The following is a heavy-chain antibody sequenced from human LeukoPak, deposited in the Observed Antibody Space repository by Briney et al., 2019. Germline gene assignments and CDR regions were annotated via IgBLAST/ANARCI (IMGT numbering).Heavy chain of an antibody. CDR3: ARDHPFYYYGSGSPLYFDY. J-gene: IGHJ4*02. D-gene: IGHD3-10*01. CDR1: GFTFSSYW. CDR2: IKQDGSEK. Sequence: GGSLRLSCAASGFTFSSYWMSWVRQAPGKGLEWVANIKQDGSEKYYVDSVKGRFTISRDNAKNSLYLQMNSLRAEDTAVYYCARDHPFYYYGSGSPLYFDYWGQGTLVTVSS. V-gene: IGHV3-7*01.